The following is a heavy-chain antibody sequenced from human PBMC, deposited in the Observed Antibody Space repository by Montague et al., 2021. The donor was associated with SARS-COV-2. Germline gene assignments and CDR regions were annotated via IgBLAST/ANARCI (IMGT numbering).Heavy chain of an antibody. Sequence: SETLSLTCTVSGGSKSRRCWGWIRQSPGKGLEWIGYIYYKGTTNYNPSLKSRVTFSVDTSKNQFSLKLISVTAADTAVYFCAREDRWKWFDPWGQGVLVTVSS. CDR2: IYYKGTT. CDR1: GGSKSRRC. J-gene: IGHJ5*02. D-gene: IGHD5-24*01. V-gene: IGHV4-59*11. CDR3: AREDRWKWFDP.